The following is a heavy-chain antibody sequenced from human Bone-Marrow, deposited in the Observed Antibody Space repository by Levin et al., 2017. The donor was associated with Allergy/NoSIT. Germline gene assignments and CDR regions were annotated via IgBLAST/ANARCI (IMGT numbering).Heavy chain of an antibody. D-gene: IGHD1-1*01. CDR1: GFIFSNYG. Sequence: LSLTCAAPGFIFSNYGMHWVRQAPGKGLEWVAAIWYDGSNQMYADSVKGRFSISRDNSDNTLYLQMNSLRDDDTGLYYCARGWNEVGYWGQGTLVTVSS. CDR2: IWYDGSNQ. J-gene: IGHJ4*02. V-gene: IGHV3-33*01. CDR3: ARGWNEVGY.